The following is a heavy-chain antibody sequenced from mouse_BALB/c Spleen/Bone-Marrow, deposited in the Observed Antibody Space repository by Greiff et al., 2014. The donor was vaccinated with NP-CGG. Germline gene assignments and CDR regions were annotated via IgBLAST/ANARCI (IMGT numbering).Heavy chain of an antibody. D-gene: IGHD2-4*01. CDR2: ISSSGSYT. Sequence: DVKLVESGGGLAKPGGSLQLSCAASGFTFSTYAMSWVRQTPEKRLEWVATISSSGSYTYYPDSVKGRFTISRGNAKNTLYLQMSSLRSEDTAMFYCSRLRMITTYFDVWGAGTTVTVSS. CDR3: SRLRMITTYFDV. V-gene: IGHV5-9-3*01. J-gene: IGHJ1*01. CDR1: GFTFSTYA.